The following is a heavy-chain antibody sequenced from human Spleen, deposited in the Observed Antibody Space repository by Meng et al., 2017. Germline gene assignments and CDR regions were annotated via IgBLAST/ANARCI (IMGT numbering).Heavy chain of an antibody. V-gene: IGHV5-51*01. D-gene: IGHD2-21*02. CDR1: GYSFTDYW. CDR3: ARSGTGDSKYYGMDV. Sequence: GESLKISCQGSGYSFTDYWIGWVRQMPGKGLEWMAIIFPRDSDTRYSPSFEGRVTISADKSINTAYLQWSSLSASDIATYYCARSGTGDSKYYGMDVWGQGTTVTVSS. CDR2: IFPRDSDT. J-gene: IGHJ6*02.